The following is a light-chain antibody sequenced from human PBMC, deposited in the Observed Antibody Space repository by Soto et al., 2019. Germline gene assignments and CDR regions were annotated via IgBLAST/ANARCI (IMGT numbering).Light chain of an antibody. V-gene: IGLV1-40*01. CDR3: QSYDSSVYSPL. Sequence: QSVLTQPPSVSGAPGQRVTISCAGSSSSIGAGYDVHWYQQLPGAAPKLLIYANSNRPSGVPDRFSGSKSGTSASLAITGLQAEDEADYYCQSYDSSVYSPLFGGGTKVTVL. CDR1: SSSIGAGYD. J-gene: IGLJ2*01. CDR2: ANS.